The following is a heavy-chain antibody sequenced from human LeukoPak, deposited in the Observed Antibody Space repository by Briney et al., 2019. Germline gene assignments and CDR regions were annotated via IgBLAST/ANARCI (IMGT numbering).Heavy chain of an antibody. Sequence: PGGSLRLSCAASRFTFSRYAMNWVRQAPGKGLEWVSTITGSGDETFYADSVKGRFTISRDNSRNTLYLQMNSLRAEDTAMYFCAKSSICGCSYCSNFDNWGQGTLVTVSS. CDR3: AKSSICGCSYCSNFDN. J-gene: IGHJ4*02. CDR1: RFTFSRYA. V-gene: IGHV3-23*01. D-gene: IGHD2-21*01. CDR2: ITGSGDET.